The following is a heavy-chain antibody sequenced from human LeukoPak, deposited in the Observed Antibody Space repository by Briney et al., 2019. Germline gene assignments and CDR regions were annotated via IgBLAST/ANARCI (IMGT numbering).Heavy chain of an antibody. V-gene: IGHV1-2*02. CDR1: GYTFTGYY. Sequence: ASVKVSCKASGYTFTGYYMRWVRQAPGQGLEWMGWINPNSGGTNYAQKFQGRVTMTRDTSISTAYMELSRLRSDDTAVYYCARGRKGGYEENYYYYYMDVWGKGTTVTISS. CDR3: ARGRKGGYEENYYYYYMDV. J-gene: IGHJ6*03. D-gene: IGHD5-12*01. CDR2: INPNSGGT.